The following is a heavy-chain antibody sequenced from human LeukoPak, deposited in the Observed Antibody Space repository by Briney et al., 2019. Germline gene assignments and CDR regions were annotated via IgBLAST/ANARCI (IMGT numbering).Heavy chain of an antibody. V-gene: IGHV3-21*01. CDR3: AKDSSGWFDY. CDR2: ISSSSSYI. D-gene: IGHD6-19*01. Sequence: GGSLRLSCTASGFTFSSYSMNWVRQAPGKGLEWVSSISSSSSYIYYADSVKGRFTISRDNAKNSLYLQMNSLRAEDTAVYYCAKDSSGWFDYWGQGTLVTVSS. CDR1: GFTFSSYS. J-gene: IGHJ4*02.